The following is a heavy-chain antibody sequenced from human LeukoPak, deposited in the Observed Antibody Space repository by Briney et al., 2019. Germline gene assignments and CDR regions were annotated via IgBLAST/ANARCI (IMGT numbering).Heavy chain of an antibody. J-gene: IGHJ4*02. CDR3: ATSRGGTSFDY. CDR2: MNPNSGGT. CDR1: GYTFTDYY. D-gene: IGHD2-2*01. V-gene: IGHV1-2*02. Sequence: ASVNVSCKASGYTFTDYYVHWVRQAPGQGLEWMGWMNPNSGGTNYAQRFQGRVTMTRDTSISTAYMELTRLRFDDTAVFYCATSRGGTSFDYWGQGTLVTVSS.